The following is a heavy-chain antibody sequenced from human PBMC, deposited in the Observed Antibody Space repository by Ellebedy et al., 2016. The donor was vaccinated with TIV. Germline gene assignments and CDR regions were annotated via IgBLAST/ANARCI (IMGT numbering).Heavy chain of an antibody. V-gene: IGHV4-59*01. CDR3: VSSVAVDAFDL. CDR2: LYHTGST. D-gene: IGHD4-17*01. Sequence: MPSETLSLTCAVSGGSLSDYYWTWIRQPPGKGLEWIGYLYHTGSTNYNPSLKSRVPISVDTPRNQFSVKLSSVTAADTAVSYCVSSVAVDAFDLWGRGTMVTVSS. J-gene: IGHJ3*01. CDR1: GGSLSDYY.